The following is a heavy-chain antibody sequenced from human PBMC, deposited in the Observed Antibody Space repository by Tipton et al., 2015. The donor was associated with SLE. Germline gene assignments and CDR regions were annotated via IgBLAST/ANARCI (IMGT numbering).Heavy chain of an antibody. CDR2: IYTNENT. J-gene: IGHJ2*01. Sequence: TLSLTCTVSGGSISSYYWRWIRQPAGRGLEWSGRIYTNENTNYNPSLKSRVTMSVETSKHHFSLKLISVTAADTAVYYCAREFLNPVTTVHYYFDLWGRGTLVTVSS. V-gene: IGHV4-4*07. CDR3: AREFLNPVTTVHYYFDL. CDR1: GGSISSYY. D-gene: IGHD4-11*01.